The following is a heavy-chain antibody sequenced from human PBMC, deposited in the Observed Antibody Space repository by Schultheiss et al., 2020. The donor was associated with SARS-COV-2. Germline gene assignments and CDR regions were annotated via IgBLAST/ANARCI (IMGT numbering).Heavy chain of an antibody. D-gene: IGHD6-13*01. V-gene: IGHV4-4*07. J-gene: IGHJ6*02. CDR3: ASQVGYSSSRYTYYGMDV. CDR2: IYTSGST. CDR1: GGSISSYY. Sequence: SQTLSLTCTVSGGSISSYYWSWIRQPAGKGLEWIGRIYTSGSTNYNPSLKSRVTISVGTSKNQFSLKLSSVTAADTAVYYCASQVGYSSSRYTYYGMDVWGQGTTVTVSS.